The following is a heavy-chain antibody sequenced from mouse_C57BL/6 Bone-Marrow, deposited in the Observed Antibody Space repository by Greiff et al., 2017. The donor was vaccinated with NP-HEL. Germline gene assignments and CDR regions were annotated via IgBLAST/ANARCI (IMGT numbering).Heavy chain of an antibody. CDR3: ARVLWCYYAMDY. CDR1: GFTFSDYY. D-gene: IGHD1-1*02. Sequence: EVQLKESEGGLVQPGSSMKLSCTASGFTFSDYYMAWVRQVPEKGLEWVANINYDGSSTYYLDSLKSRFIISRDNAKNILYLQMSSLKSEDTATYYCARVLWCYYAMDYWGQGTSVTVSS. V-gene: IGHV5-16*01. CDR2: INYDGSST. J-gene: IGHJ4*01.